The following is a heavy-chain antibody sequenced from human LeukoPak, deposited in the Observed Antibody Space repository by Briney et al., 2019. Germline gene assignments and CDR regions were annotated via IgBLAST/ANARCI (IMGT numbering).Heavy chain of an antibody. CDR3: TKDRSGRETGNQRDDY. Sequence: GGSLRLSCAASGFTFSSFGMHWVRQAPGKGLEWVSVISYDGNEEYYADSVKGRFTVSRDNSRNTLYLQMNSLRVYNTAVYFCTKDRSGRETGNQRDDYWGQGTLVTVSS. CDR1: GFTFSSFG. CDR2: ISYDGNEE. V-gene: IGHV3-30*18. D-gene: IGHD1-14*01. J-gene: IGHJ4*02.